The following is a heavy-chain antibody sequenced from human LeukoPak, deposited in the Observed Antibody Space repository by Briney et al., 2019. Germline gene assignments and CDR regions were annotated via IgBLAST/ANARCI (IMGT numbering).Heavy chain of an antibody. D-gene: IGHD3-22*01. CDR3: AKDWGAYYDSSGFYSGDFDY. J-gene: IGHJ4*02. CDR2: IDQDGSEK. V-gene: IGHV3-7*03. Sequence: GGSLRLSCAASAFTFSSYWMSWVRQAPGNGLEWVANIDQDGSEKYYVESMKGRITISRDTAKNSLYLQMNSLRTEDTALYYCAKDWGAYYDSSGFYSGDFDYWGQGTLVTVSS. CDR1: AFTFSSYW.